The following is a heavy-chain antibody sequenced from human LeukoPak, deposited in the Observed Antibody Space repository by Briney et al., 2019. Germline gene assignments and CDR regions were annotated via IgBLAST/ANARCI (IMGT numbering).Heavy chain of an antibody. J-gene: IGHJ5*02. V-gene: IGHV4-61*02. CDR2: IYTSGST. D-gene: IGHD3-10*01. Sequence: SETLSLTCTVSGGSISSGSYYWSWIRQPAGKGLEWIGRIYTSGSTNYNPSLKSRVTISVDTSKNQFSLKLSPVTAADTAVYYCAGGVRGVIVWFDPWGQGTLVTVSS. CDR3: AGGVRGVIVWFDP. CDR1: GGSISSGSYY.